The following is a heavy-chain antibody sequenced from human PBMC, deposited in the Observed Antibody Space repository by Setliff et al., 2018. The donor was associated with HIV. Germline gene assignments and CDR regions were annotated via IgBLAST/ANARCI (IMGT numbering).Heavy chain of an antibody. CDR1: GGSFSGYY. CDR2: INHSGGT. V-gene: IGHV4-34*01. CDR3: ARGRSGYYLG. Sequence: PSETLSLTCAVYGGSFSGYYWSWIRQPPGKGLEWIGEINHSGGTNYNPSLKSRVTISVDTSKNQFSLKLSSVTAADTAVYYCARGRSGYYLGWGQGTLVTVSS. J-gene: IGHJ4*02. D-gene: IGHD3-3*01.